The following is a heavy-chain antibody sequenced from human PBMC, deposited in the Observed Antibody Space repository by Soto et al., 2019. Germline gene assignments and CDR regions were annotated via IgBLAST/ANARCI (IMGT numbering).Heavy chain of an antibody. Sequence: GGSLRLSCAASGFTFSSYWMHWVRQAPGKGLVWVSRINSDGSSTSYADSVKGRFTISRDNAKNTLYLQMNSLRAEDTAVYYCAREWTTTIFGVVIPSYYYGMDVWGQGTTVTVSS. D-gene: IGHD3-3*01. CDR2: INSDGSST. CDR3: AREWTTTIFGVVIPSYYYGMDV. J-gene: IGHJ6*02. V-gene: IGHV3-74*01. CDR1: GFTFSSYW.